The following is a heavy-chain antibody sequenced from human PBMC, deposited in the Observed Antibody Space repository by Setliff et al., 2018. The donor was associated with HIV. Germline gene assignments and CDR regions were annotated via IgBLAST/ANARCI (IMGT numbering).Heavy chain of an antibody. CDR3: AKGTNYDILTGYHAFDV. CDR1: GFTFSNYA. V-gene: IGHV3-23*01. CDR2: ILSTGGGT. J-gene: IGHJ3*01. Sequence: GGSLRLSCAASGFTFSNYAMSWVRQAPGEGLEWVSAILSTGGGTYYADSVKGRFTISRDNSKNTLFLEMNSLRADDTAVYYCAKGTNYDILTGYHAFDVWGQGTMVTVSS. D-gene: IGHD3-9*01.